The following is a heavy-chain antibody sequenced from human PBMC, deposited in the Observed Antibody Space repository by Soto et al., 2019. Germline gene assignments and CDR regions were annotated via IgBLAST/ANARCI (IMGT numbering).Heavy chain of an antibody. CDR2: INPNSGGT. D-gene: IGHD1-7*01. J-gene: IGHJ6*02. CDR3: ARKLELRGSYYYYYDMDV. CDR1: GYTFTDYY. V-gene: IGHV1-2*02. Sequence: RASVKVSCKASGYTFTDYYMHWVRQAPGQGLEWMGWINPNSGGTNYAQKFQGRVTMTRDTSISTAYMELSRLRSDDTAVYYCARKLELRGSYYYYYDMDVWGQGTTVTVS.